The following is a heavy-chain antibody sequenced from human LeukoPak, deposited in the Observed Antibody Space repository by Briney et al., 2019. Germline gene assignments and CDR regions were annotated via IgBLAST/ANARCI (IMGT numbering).Heavy chain of an antibody. V-gene: IGHV4-31*03. CDR3: AREGYCTATSCYPDY. D-gene: IGHD2-2*01. CDR1: GGSISSGGYY. CDR2: IFYSGTT. J-gene: IGHJ4*02. Sequence: SETLSLTCTVSGGSISSGGYYWSWIRQHPGKGLEWIGYIFYSGTTYYNPSLKSRVSISVDTSKNQFHLKVSSVTAADTAVYYCAREGYCTATSCYPDYWGQGTLVTVSS.